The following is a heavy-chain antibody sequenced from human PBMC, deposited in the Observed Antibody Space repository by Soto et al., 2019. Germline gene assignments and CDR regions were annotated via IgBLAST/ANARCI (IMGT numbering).Heavy chain of an antibody. CDR1: GGXVSSNSGA. CDR2: TYYRSKWYN. Sequence: QXLPLTCAISGGXVSSNSGAWNWIRQSPSRGLEWLGRTYYRSKWYNDYAVSVKSRIKINPDTSKNQFSPQLNSVTPEDTAVYYCEREDRRAGRYYYYYGMDVWGQATTATVSS. CDR3: EREDRRAGRYYYYYGMDV. J-gene: IGHJ6*02. V-gene: IGHV6-1*01. D-gene: IGHD6-19*01.